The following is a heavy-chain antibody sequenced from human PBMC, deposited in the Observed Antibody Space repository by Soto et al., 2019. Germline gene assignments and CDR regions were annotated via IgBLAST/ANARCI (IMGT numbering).Heavy chain of an antibody. CDR3: AKASGPNSPVSRVFGI. CDR1: MFRVSSSA. CDR2: ITNGGGDT. D-gene: IGHD3-3*01. V-gene: IGHV3-23*01. Sequence: ASSMFRVSSSAMRWVRQAPGEGLEWVSVITNGGGDTLHADSVQGRFSISRDNSKNTLYLQMNSLRVEDTAIYYCAKASGPNSPVSRVFGICGQAPRVTGYS. J-gene: IGHJ4*02.